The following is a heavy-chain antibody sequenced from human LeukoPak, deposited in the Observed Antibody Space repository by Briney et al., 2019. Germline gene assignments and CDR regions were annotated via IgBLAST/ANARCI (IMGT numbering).Heavy chain of an antibody. CDR1: GGSFSGYY. Sequence: SETLSLTCAVYGGSFSGYYWSWIRQPPGKGLEWVGEINHSGSTNYNPSLKSRVTISVDTSKNQFSLKLSSVTAADTAVYYCARGMQLVRHWFDPWGQGTLVIVSS. CDR2: INHSGST. CDR3: ARGMQLVRHWFDP. V-gene: IGHV4-34*01. D-gene: IGHD6-13*01. J-gene: IGHJ5*02.